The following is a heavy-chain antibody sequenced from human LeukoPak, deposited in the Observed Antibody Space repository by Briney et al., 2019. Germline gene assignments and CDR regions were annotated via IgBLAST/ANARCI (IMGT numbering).Heavy chain of an antibody. CDR3: SAGTGRSDFDY. D-gene: IGHD1-1*01. CDR2: IKSKADSGTR. Sequence: PGGSLRLSCAASGFSLTDAWMNWVRQVPGKGLEWVGRIKSKADSGTRDFAAPVKGRFSISRDDSKKTFYLQMNGLKTEDTAVYYCSAGTGRSDFDYWGQGTLVTVSS. CDR1: GFSLTDAW. V-gene: IGHV3-15*01. J-gene: IGHJ4*02.